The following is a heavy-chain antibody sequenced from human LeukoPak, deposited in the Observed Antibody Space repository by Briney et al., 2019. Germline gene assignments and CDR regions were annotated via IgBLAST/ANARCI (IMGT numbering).Heavy chain of an antibody. CDR2: ISGGGDIT. Sequence: GGSLRLSCAASGFNFANHAMSWVRQTPGKGLEWVSAISGGGDITYYADSVTGRFTISRDNSKNTLYLQMNSLRAEDTAVYYCAKVPSIAVAGMGFDYWGQGTLVTVSS. J-gene: IGHJ4*02. CDR3: AKVPSIAVAGMGFDY. CDR1: GFNFANHA. V-gene: IGHV3-23*01. D-gene: IGHD6-19*01.